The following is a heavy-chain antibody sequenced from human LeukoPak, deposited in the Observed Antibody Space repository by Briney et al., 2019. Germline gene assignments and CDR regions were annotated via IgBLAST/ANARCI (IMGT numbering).Heavy chain of an antibody. CDR3: ARMSSGYPYYFDY. J-gene: IGHJ4*02. CDR2: IYYSGST. CDR1: GGSISSGDYY. D-gene: IGHD3-22*01. Sequence: PSQTLSLTCTVSGGSISSGDYYWSWIRQPPGKGLEWIGYIYYSGSTYYNPSLKSRVTISVDTSKNQFSLKLSSVTAADTAVYYCARMSSGYPYYFDYWGQGTLVTVSS. V-gene: IGHV4-30-4*01.